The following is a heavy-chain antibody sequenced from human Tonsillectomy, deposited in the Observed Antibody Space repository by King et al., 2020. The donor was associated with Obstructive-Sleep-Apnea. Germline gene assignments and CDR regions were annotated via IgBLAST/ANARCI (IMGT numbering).Heavy chain of an antibody. V-gene: IGHV6-1*01. Sequence: VQLQQSGPGLVKPSQTLSLICAISGDSVSSNSAAWNWIRQSPSRGLEWLGRTYYRSKWYNDYAVSVKSRITINPDTSKNQFSLQLNSVTPEDTAVYYCARGHYYGSGSYSSYYYYGMDVWGQGTTVTVSS. J-gene: IGHJ6*02. CDR2: TYYRSKWYN. CDR3: ARGHYYGSGSYSSYYYYGMDV. CDR1: GDSVSSNSAA. D-gene: IGHD3-10*01.